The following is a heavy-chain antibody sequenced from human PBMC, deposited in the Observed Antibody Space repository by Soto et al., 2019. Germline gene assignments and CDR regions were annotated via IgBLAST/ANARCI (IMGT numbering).Heavy chain of an antibody. Sequence: QVQVVQSGAEEKKPGASVKVSCKASGYTFTSYAMHWVRQAPGQRLEWMGWINAGNGNTKHSQKFQGRVTITRDTXXXXXXXXXXXXXXXXTXXXXXXXGGEPIDYWGQGTLVTVSS. D-gene: IGHD2-21*01. V-gene: IGHV1-3*05. J-gene: IGHJ4*02. CDR3: XXGGEPIDY. CDR2: INAGNGNT. CDR1: GYTFTSYA.